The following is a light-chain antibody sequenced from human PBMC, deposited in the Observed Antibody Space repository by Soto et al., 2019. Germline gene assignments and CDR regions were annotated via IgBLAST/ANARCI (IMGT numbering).Light chain of an antibody. CDR2: EAS. CDR3: QQSKTKLRT. CDR1: ESISVW. J-gene: IGKJ1*01. Sequence: DILMTQSPSTLSASVGDRVTITCRASESISVWLAWYQQKPGKAPKLLIYEASILESGVPSRFSGTGSGTEFTLTISSLQPNDFATYYCQQSKTKLRTFGQGTRVEV. V-gene: IGKV1-5*01.